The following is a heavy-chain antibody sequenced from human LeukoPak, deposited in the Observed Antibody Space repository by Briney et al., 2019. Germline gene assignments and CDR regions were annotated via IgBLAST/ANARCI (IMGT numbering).Heavy chain of an antibody. J-gene: IGHJ5*02. D-gene: IGHD7-27*01. V-gene: IGHV4-59*12. Sequence: SETLSLTCTVSGGSISSYYWSWIRQPPGKGLEWIGYIYYSGSTNYNPSLKSRVTISVDTSKNQFSLKLSSVTAADTAVYYCASTPPTGWFDPWGQGTLVTVSS. CDR3: ASTPPTGWFDP. CDR2: IYYSGST. CDR1: GGSISSYY.